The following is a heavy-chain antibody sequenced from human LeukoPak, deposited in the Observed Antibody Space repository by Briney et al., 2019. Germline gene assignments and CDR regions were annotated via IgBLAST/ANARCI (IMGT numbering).Heavy chain of an antibody. CDR2: IYYSGST. Sequence: SETLSLTCTVSGGSISSYYWSWIRQPPGKGLECIGYIYYSGSTNYNPPINRRVTISVDTSKNQFSLKLSSVTAADTAAYYCERLDSAVDYFDYWGQGTLVTVSS. D-gene: IGHD2-2*01. J-gene: IGHJ4*02. CDR3: ERLDSAVDYFDY. V-gene: IGHV4-59*12. CDR1: GGSISSYY.